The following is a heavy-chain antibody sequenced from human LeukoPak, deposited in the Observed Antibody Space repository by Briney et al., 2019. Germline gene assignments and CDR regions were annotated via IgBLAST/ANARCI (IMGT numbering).Heavy chain of an antibody. Sequence: GSLRLSCAASGFTFSGSAMHWVRQASGKGLEWIGYIYYSGSTNYNPSLKSRVTISVDTSKSQFSLKLSSVTAADTAVYYCARGKYSSSSSFDYWGQGTLVTVSS. J-gene: IGHJ4*02. V-gene: IGHV4-59*01. CDR2: IYYSGST. CDR3: ARGKYSSSSSFDY. CDR1: GFTFSGSA. D-gene: IGHD6-6*01.